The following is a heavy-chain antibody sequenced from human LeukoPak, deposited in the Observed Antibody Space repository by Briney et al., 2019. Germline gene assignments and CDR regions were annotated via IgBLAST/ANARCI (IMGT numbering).Heavy chain of an antibody. D-gene: IGHD3-3*01. J-gene: IGHJ6*02. V-gene: IGHV1-8*01. CDR1: GYTFTSYD. CDR2: VNPNSGNT. CDR3: ASFVPPPAGDFWSGYYSYYYYYGMDV. Sequence: ASVKVSCKASGYTFTSYDINWVRQATGQGLEWMGWVNPNSGNTGYAQKFQGRVTMTRNTSISTAYMELSSLRSEDTAVYYCASFVPPPAGDFWSGYYSYYYYYGMDVWGQGTTVTVSS.